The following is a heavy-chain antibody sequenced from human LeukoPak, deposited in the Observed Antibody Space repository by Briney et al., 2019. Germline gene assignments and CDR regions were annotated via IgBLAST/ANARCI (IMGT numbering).Heavy chain of an antibody. CDR2: FYYSGYT. V-gene: IGHV4-39*01. J-gene: IGHJ4*02. CDR3: ARHDL. Sequence: PSETLSLTCTVSGGSIIRSGYYWGWIRQPPGKGLEWIVSFYYSGYTYYNPSLKSRVTISVDTSKNHFSLRVNSVTAADTAVYYCARHDLWGQGTLVTVSS. CDR1: GGSIIRSGYY.